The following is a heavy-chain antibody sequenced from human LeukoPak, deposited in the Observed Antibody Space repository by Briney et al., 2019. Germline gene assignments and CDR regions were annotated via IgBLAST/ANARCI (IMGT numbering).Heavy chain of an antibody. CDR3: AKGDNNGYYYIQLDY. V-gene: IGHV3-23*01. Sequence: GGSLRLSCAASGFTFNSYAMSWVRQAPGKGLEWVSGISGTGGGTYYADSVKGRSTISRDNSKNTLYLQMNSLRAEDTAVYYCAKGDNNGYYYIQLDYWGQGTLVTVSS. CDR2: ISGTGGGT. D-gene: IGHD3-22*01. J-gene: IGHJ4*02. CDR1: GFTFNSYA.